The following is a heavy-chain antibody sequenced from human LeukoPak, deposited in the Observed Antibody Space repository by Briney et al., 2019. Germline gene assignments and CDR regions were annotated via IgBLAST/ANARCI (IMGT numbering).Heavy chain of an antibody. V-gene: IGHV4-39*07. CDR2: IYYSGST. D-gene: IGHD3-22*01. CDR1: GGSISSSSYY. Sequence: PSETLSLTCTVSGGSISSSSYYWGWIRQPPGKGLEWIGSIYYSGSTYYNPSLKSRVTISVDTSKNQFSLKLSSVTAADTAVYYCARVVRGVSGYSNWGQGTLVTVSS. J-gene: IGHJ4*02. CDR3: ARVVRGVSGYSN.